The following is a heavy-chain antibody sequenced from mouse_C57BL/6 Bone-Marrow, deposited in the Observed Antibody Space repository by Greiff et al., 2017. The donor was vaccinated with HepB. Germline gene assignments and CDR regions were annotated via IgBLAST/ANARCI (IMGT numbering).Heavy chain of an antibody. J-gene: IGHJ2*01. V-gene: IGHV1-11*01. CDR1: GYTFTDHI. CDR2: IYPVSGET. CDR3: GRGGPVVARVDY. Sequence: VQLQQSGAELASPGASVTLSCKASGYTFTDHIMNWVKKRPGQGLEWIGRIYPVSGETNYNKKFMGKATFSVDRSSSTVYMVLNSLTSEDPAVYYCGRGGPVVARVDYWGQGTTLTVSS. D-gene: IGHD1-1*01.